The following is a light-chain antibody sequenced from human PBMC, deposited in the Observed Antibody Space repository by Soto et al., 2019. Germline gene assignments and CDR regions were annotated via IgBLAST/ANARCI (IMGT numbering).Light chain of an antibody. CDR1: SSDVGSYDL. CDR2: EGS. V-gene: IGLV2-23*01. Sequence: QSALTQPASVSGSPGQSITISCTGTSSDVGSYDLVSWHQQHPGKAPKLMIYEGSKRPSGVSNRFSGSKSGNTASPTISGLQTEDEADYYCCSYARSDTVVFGGGTKLTVL. CDR3: CSYARSDTVV. J-gene: IGLJ3*02.